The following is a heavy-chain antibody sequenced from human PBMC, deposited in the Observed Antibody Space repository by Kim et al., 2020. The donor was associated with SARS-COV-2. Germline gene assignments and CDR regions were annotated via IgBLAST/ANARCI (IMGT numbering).Heavy chain of an antibody. Sequence: GNPTYAQGFTGRFVFSLDTSVSTAYLQISSLKAEDTAVYYCARAENWFDPWGQGTLVTVSS. CDR2: GNP. V-gene: IGHV7-4-1*02. CDR3: ARAENWFDP. J-gene: IGHJ5*02.